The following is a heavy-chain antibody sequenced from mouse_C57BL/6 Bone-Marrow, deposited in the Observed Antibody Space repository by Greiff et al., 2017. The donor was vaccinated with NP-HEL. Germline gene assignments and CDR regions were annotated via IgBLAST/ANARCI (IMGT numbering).Heavy chain of an antibody. J-gene: IGHJ1*03. CDR3: ARGWLLRNWYFDV. D-gene: IGHD2-3*01. V-gene: IGHV1-63*01. CDR2: IYPGGGYT. Sequence: VQLVESGAELVRPGTSVKMSCKASGYTFTNYWIGWAKQRPGHGLEWIGDIYPGGGYTNYNEKFKGKATLTADKSSSTAYMQFSSLTSEDSAIYYCARGWLLRNWYFDVWGTGTTVTVSS. CDR1: GYTFTNYW.